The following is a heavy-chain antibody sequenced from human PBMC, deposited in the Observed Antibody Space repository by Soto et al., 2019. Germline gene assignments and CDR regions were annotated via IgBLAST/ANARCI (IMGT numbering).Heavy chain of an antibody. D-gene: IGHD6-13*01. CDR2: IYYSGST. J-gene: IGHJ6*02. CDR1: GGSVSSGSYY. Sequence: KPSETLSLTCTVSGGSVSSGSYYWSWIRQPPGKGLEWIGYIYYSGSTNYNPSLKSRVTISVDTSKNQFSLKLSSVTAADTAVYYCARMIRSSWPVPRRDNYYYYGMDVWGQGTTVTVSS. V-gene: IGHV4-61*01. CDR3: ARMIRSSWPVPRRDNYYYYGMDV.